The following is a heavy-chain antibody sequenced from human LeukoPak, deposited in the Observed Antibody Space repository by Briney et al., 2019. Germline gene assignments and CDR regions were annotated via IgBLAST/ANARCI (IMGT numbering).Heavy chain of an antibody. CDR1: GGSISSYY. D-gene: IGHD2-15*01. CDR3: ARGYCSGGSCYDAFDI. V-gene: IGHV4-59*01. J-gene: IGHJ3*02. Sequence: SETLSLTCTVSGGSISSYYWSWIRQPPGKGLEWIGYIYYSGSTNYNPSLKSRVTISVDTSKNQFSLKLSSVTAADTAVYYCARGYCSGGSCYDAFDIWGQGTMVTVSS. CDR2: IYYSGST.